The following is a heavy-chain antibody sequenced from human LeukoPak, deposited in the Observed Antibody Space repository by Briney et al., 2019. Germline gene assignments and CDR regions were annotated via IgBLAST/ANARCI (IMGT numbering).Heavy chain of an antibody. J-gene: IGHJ4*02. D-gene: IGHD3-22*01. CDR3: ARVRVSSGSHPWYFDY. Sequence: PSETLSLTCTVSRGSISSYYWSWIRQPPGQGLEWIGYIYYSGSTDYNPSLKSRVNISVDTSKNQFSLKLSSVTAVDTAVYFCARVRVSSGSHPWYFDYWGQGTLVTVSS. V-gene: IGHV4-59*01. CDR1: RGSISSYY. CDR2: IYYSGST.